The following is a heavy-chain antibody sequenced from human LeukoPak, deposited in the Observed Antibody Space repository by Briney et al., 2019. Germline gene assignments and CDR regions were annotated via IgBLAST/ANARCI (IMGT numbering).Heavy chain of an antibody. V-gene: IGHV3-7*03. CDR1: GFTFSIYW. D-gene: IGHD4-17*01. Sequence: GGSLRLSCAASGFTFSIYWMTWVRQAPGKGLEWVANINQDGSEKFYVDSVKGRFSISRDNAKNSLYLQMNSLRAEDTAVYYCARGQTTVTNWGQGTLVTVSS. CDR3: ARGQTTVTN. CDR2: INQDGSEK. J-gene: IGHJ4*02.